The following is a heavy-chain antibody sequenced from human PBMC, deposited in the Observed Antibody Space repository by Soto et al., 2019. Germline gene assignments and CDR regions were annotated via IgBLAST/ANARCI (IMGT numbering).Heavy chain of an antibody. D-gene: IGHD1-26*01. J-gene: IGHJ4*02. V-gene: IGHV1-69*01. CDR2: IIPVFGTT. CDR1: GGTFKNNG. CDR3: ARENGVAVGSILYYFDY. Sequence: QVQLVQAGAEVKKPGSSVKVSCKAPGGTFKNNGISWVRQAPGQGLEWMGGIIPVFGTTNYAQKFQGRLTITADDSTSTAYMEGRSLRSEDTAVSSCARENGVAVGSILYYFDYWGQGTLVTVSS.